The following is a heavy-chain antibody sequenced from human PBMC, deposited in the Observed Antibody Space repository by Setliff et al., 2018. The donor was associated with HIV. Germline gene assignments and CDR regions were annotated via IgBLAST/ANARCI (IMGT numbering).Heavy chain of an antibody. CDR3: ARCYYDSSGPTDAFDI. CDR1: GGAFSSYA. D-gene: IGHD3-22*01. J-gene: IGHJ3*02. V-gene: IGHV1-2*02. Sequence: ASVKVSCKASGGAFSSYALSWVRQAPGQGLEWMGWINPNSGGTNYEQKFQGRVTMTRDTSISTAYMELSRLRSDDTAVYYCARCYYDSSGPTDAFDIWGQGTVVTVSS. CDR2: INPNSGGT.